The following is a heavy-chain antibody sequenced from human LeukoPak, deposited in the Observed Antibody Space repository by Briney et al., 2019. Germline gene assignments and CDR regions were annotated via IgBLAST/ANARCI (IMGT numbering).Heavy chain of an antibody. CDR1: GFPFSSYG. D-gene: IGHD2-8*01. V-gene: IGHV3-33*01. Sequence: GGSLRLSCAASGFPFSSYGMHWVRQAPGKGLEWVAVIWYDRSNKYYADSVKGRFTISRDNSRNTLYLQMNSLRAEDTALYYCARDWSGVHDCWGQGTLVTVSS. CDR2: IWYDRSNK. CDR3: ARDWSGVHDC. J-gene: IGHJ4*02.